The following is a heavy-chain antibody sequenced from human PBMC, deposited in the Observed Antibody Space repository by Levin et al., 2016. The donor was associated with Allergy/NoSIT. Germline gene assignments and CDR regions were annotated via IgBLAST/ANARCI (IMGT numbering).Heavy chain of an antibody. J-gene: IGHJ4*02. V-gene: IGHV4-59*08. CDR2: IHYSGST. Sequence: WIRQPPGKGLEWIGYIHYSGSTTYNPSLKSRVTISVDTAKNQFSLRLSSVTATDTAVYYCARHQPRAGYRYGLGGRDYWGQGTQVTVSS. D-gene: IGHD5-18*01. CDR3: ARHQPRAGYRYGLGGRDY.